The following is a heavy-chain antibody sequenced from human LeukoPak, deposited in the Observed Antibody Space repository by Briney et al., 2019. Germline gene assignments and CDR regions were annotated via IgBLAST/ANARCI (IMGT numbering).Heavy chain of an antibody. CDR3: AKDINRWSSGWYGEGFDY. Sequence: GGSLRLSCAASGFTFSSYWMSWVRQAPGKGLEWVANIKQDGSEKYYVDSVKGRFTISRDNAKNSLYLQMNSLRAEDTALYYCAKDINRWSSGWYGEGFDYWGQGTLVTVSS. D-gene: IGHD6-19*01. CDR2: IKQDGSEK. V-gene: IGHV3-7*03. J-gene: IGHJ4*02. CDR1: GFTFSSYW.